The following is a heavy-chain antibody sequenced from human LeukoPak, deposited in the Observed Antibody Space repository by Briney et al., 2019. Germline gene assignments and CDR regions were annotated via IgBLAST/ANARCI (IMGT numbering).Heavy chain of an antibody. CDR1: GGSFSDYS. J-gene: IGHJ5*02. CDR2: IIAILDTA. CDR3: VRSGYDYDWFDP. V-gene: IGHV1-69*08. D-gene: IGHD5-12*01. Sequence: SVKVSCKASGGSFSDYSISWVRQAPGQGLEWMGRIIAILDTAHYAQKFQGRFTITADKSTTTVYIELSSLRSDDTAVYYCVRSGYDYDWFDPWGQGTLVTVSS.